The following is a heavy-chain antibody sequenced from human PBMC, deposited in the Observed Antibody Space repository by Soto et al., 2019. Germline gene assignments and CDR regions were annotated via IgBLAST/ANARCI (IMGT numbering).Heavy chain of an antibody. Sequence: EVELLESGGGLVQPGGSLRLSCAASGFTFSSYAMSWVRRAPGKGLEWVSGISGSARITKYADSVKGRFTISRDNSKNTLFLQMNSLRGEDTAVYYCAKDVHYDIVTGIEYFHHWAQGTLVTVSS. CDR3: AKDVHYDIVTGIEYFHH. CDR2: ISGSARIT. CDR1: GFTFSSYA. D-gene: IGHD3-9*01. J-gene: IGHJ1*01. V-gene: IGHV3-23*01.